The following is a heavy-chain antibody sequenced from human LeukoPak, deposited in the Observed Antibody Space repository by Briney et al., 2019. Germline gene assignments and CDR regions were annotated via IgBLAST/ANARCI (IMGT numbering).Heavy chain of an antibody. J-gene: IGHJ4*02. CDR1: VGSFSGYY. CDR2: IYYRVTS. V-gene: IGHV4-59*01. D-gene: IGHD3-10*01. Sequence: SETLSLTCAVYVGSFSGYYWSWIRQPPGKGLEWIGYIYYRVTSDYNPSLKSRVTMSVDMSTRQISLKLSSVTAADTAVYYCARAVGGDGSGSLWGPGTLVTVSS. CDR3: ARAVGGDGSGSL.